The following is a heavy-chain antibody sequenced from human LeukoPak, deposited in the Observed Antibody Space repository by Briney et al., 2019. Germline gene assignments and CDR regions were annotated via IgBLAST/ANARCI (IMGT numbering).Heavy chain of an antibody. Sequence: SETLSLTCDVSGGSFSGYYWSWIRQPAGKGLEWIGHIYTSGSTNFNPSLKSRVAMSVDTSKNEFSLKLTSVTAADTAIYYCARGSSYFDSRISSGPWGQGTLVTVSS. V-gene: IGHV4-4*07. D-gene: IGHD3-22*01. J-gene: IGHJ5*02. CDR1: GGSFSGYY. CDR2: IYTSGST. CDR3: ARGSSYFDSRISSGP.